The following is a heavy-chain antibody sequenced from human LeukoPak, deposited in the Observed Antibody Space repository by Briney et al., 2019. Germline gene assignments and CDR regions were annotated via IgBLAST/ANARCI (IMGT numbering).Heavy chain of an antibody. Sequence: SETLSLTCTVSGGSISSYYWNWIRQPAGKGLEWIGRIYTSGSTNYNPSLKSRVTMSVDTSKNQFSLKLSSVTAADTAVYYCARAQWELLRHFITKKGPYDYWGQGTLVTVSS. CDR1: GGSISSYY. CDR2: IYTSGST. J-gene: IGHJ4*02. V-gene: IGHV4-4*07. CDR3: ARAQWELLRHFITKKGPYDY. D-gene: IGHD1-26*01.